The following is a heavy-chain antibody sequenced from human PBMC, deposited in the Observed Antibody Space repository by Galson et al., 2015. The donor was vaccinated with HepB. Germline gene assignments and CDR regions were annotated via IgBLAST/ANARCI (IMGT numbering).Heavy chain of an antibody. CDR3: ARADYDYVWGSYRFSLDY. J-gene: IGHJ4*02. CDR1: GYTFTSYA. Sequence: SVKVSCKASGYTFTSYAMNWVRRAPGQGLEWMGWINTNTGNPTYAQGFTGRFVFSLDTSVSTAYLQISSLKAEDTAVYYCARADYDYVWGSYRFSLDYWGQGTLVTVSS. CDR2: INTNTGNP. V-gene: IGHV7-4-1*02. D-gene: IGHD3-16*02.